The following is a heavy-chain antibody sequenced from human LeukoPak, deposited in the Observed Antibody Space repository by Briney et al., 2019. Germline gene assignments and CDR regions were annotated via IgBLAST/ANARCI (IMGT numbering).Heavy chain of an antibody. CDR3: ATDFYRGRQFDY. Sequence: ASVKVSCKVSGNTFTDLSMNWVRQAPGKGLEWMGGFDPEDVETIYAQKFQGRVTMTEDTSTATAYMDLSSLRPDDTAVYYCATDFYRGRQFDYWGQGILVTVSS. CDR2: FDPEDVET. V-gene: IGHV1-24*01. D-gene: IGHD2/OR15-2a*01. CDR1: GNTFTDLS. J-gene: IGHJ4*02.